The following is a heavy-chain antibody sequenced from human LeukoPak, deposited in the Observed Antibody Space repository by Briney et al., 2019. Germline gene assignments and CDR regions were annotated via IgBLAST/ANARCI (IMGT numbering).Heavy chain of an antibody. V-gene: IGHV3-33*01. CDR3: ARGYCSGGSCYPGYFDY. Sequence: GRSLRLSCAASGFTSSTYGMHWVRQVPGKGLEWVALIWYDGSNKYYADSVKGRFIISRDNSKDTLYLQMNSLRAEDTAVYYCARGYCSGGSCYPGYFDYWGQGTLVTVSS. D-gene: IGHD2-15*01. CDR2: IWYDGSNK. J-gene: IGHJ4*02. CDR1: GFTSSTYG.